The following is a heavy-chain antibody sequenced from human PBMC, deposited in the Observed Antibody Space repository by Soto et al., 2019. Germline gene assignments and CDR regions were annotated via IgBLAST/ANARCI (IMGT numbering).Heavy chain of an antibody. Sequence: PSETLSLTCTVSGGSITSSSYYWCWIRQPPGKGLEWIGGIYYCGRSYYNPSLKSRVTMSVDTSNIQFSLTLNSVTAADAAVYYCARQRTTVVTQAYFDHWGQGTLVTVSS. CDR3: ARQRTTVVTQAYFDH. J-gene: IGHJ4*02. D-gene: IGHD4-17*01. CDR2: IYYCGRS. CDR1: GGSITSSSYY. V-gene: IGHV4-39*01.